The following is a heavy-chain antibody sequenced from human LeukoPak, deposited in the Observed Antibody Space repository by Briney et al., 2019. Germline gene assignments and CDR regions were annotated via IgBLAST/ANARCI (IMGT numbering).Heavy chain of an antibody. V-gene: IGHV4-39*01. CDR2: IYYSGST. CDR1: GGSISSSSYY. D-gene: IGHD1-26*01. J-gene: IGHJ5*02. Sequence: PSETLSLTCTVSGGSISSSSYYWGWIRQPPGKGLERIGRIYYSGSTYYNPSLKSRVTISVDTSKNHFSLKLRSVTAADTAVYYCAKHGELLSWFDPWGQGTQVTVSS. CDR3: AKHGELLSWFDP.